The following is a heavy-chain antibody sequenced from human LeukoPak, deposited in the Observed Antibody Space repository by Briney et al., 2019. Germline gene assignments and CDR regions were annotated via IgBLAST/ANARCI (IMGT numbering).Heavy chain of an antibody. CDR2: ISPGGGGT. Sequence: GGSLRLSCAASGFTFSSSVMTWVRQAPGKGLEWVSVISPGGGGTYYADSVKGRFTISRDNSKNTLYLQMNSLRAEDTAVYYCAEDRPTTMGYYYYGMDVWGQGTTVTVSS. CDR1: GFTFSSSV. CDR3: AEDRPTTMGYYYYGMDV. V-gene: IGHV3-23*01. D-gene: IGHD4-23*01. J-gene: IGHJ6*02.